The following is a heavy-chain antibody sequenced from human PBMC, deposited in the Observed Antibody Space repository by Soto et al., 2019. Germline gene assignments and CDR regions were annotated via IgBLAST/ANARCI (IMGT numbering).Heavy chain of an antibody. Sequence: PGGSLRLSCAASGFSVSSNYMSWVRQAPGKGLEWVSVIYSGGSTYYTDSVKGRFTISRERSKNTLYLQMNSLRAEDTAVYYCARDFPLSEYRFSGSYYYNHWGQGTLVTV. CDR2: IYSGGST. V-gene: IGHV3-53*01. CDR1: GFSVSSNY. J-gene: IGHJ4*02. D-gene: IGHD1-26*01. CDR3: ARDFPLSEYRFSGSYYYNH.